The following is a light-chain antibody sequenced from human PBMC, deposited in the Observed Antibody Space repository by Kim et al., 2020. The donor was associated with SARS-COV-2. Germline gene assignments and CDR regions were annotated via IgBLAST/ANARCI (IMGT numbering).Light chain of an antibody. CDR2: GKN. CDR3: HSRDSSGNHPWV. J-gene: IGLJ3*02. V-gene: IGLV3-19*01. Sequence: SSELTQDPAVSVALGQTVRITCQGDSLRSYYASWYQQKPGQAPVLVIYGKNNRPSGIPDRFSGSSPGNTASLTITGAPAEDEADYYCHSRDSSGNHPWVF. CDR1: SLRSYY.